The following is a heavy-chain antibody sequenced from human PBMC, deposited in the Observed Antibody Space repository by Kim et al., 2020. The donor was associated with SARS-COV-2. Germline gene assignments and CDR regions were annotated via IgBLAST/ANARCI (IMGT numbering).Heavy chain of an antibody. CDR3: ARGDFDWSSPPSMDV. Sequence: SETLSLTCTVSGGSISSGGYYWSWIRQHPGKGLEWIGYIYYSGSTYYNPSLKSRVTISVDTSKNQFSLKLSSVTAADTAVYYCARGDFDWSSPPSMDVWGQGTTVTVSS. J-gene: IGHJ6*02. D-gene: IGHD3-9*01. CDR1: GGSISSGGYY. V-gene: IGHV4-31*03. CDR2: IYYSGST.